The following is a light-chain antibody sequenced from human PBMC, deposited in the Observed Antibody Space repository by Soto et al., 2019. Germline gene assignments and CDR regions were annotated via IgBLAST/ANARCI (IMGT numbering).Light chain of an antibody. V-gene: IGLV1-44*01. CDR2: GND. J-gene: IGLJ2*01. CDR3: AVWDDRLRSRV. Sequence: QSVLTQPPSASGTPGQRVTISCFGSNSNIGSNTVNWYQQFPGTAPRFLLYGNDQRPSGVPDRFSASQSGTPASLAISGLQSEDEADYYCAVWDDRLRSRVFGGGTKVTVL. CDR1: NSNIGSNT.